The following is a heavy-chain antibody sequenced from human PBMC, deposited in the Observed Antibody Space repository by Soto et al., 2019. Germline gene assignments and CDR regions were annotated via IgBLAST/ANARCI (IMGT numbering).Heavy chain of an antibody. CDR2: IYHSGST. J-gene: IGHJ6*02. CDR3: ARAYIAARPGSYYYYGMDV. D-gene: IGHD6-6*01. Sequence: SETLSLTCAVSGGSISSSNWWSWVRQPPGKGLEWIGEIYHSGSTNYNPSLKSRVTISVDKSKNQFSLKLSSVTAVDTAVYYCARAYIAARPGSYYYYGMDVWGQGTTVTVSS. CDR1: GGSISSSNW. V-gene: IGHV4-4*02.